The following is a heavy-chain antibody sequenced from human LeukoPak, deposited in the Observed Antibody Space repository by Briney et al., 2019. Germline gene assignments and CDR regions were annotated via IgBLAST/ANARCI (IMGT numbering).Heavy chain of an antibody. Sequence: SETLSLTCAVSGGSISSSSYYWGWVRQPPGKGLEWIGTINYSGNTYYNPSLKSRVTISVDTSKSQFSLKLSSVTAADTAVYYCASRYCSSTSCYVLADYWGQGTLVTVSS. CDR1: GGSISSSSYY. D-gene: IGHD2-2*01. CDR2: INYSGNT. J-gene: IGHJ4*02. CDR3: ASRYCSSTSCYVLADY. V-gene: IGHV4-39*01.